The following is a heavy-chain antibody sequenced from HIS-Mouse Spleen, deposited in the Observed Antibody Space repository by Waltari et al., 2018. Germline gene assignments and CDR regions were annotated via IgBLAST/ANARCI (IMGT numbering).Heavy chain of an antibody. V-gene: IGHV4-34*01. CDR2: INHSGST. CDR1: GGSFSCYY. Sequence: QVQLQQWGAGLLKPSETLSLTCAVYGGSFSCYYWSWLRQPQGKGLYWIGEINHSGSTNYNPSLKRRVTISADTSKNQFSLKLSSVTAADTAVYYCASVYCSSTSCYEDWFDPWGQGTLVTVSS. J-gene: IGHJ5*02. CDR3: ASVYCSSTSCYEDWFDP. D-gene: IGHD2-2*01.